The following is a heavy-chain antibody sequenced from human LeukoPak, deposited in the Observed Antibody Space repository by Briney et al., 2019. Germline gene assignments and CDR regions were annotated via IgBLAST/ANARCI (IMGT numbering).Heavy chain of an antibody. CDR2: INSDWSST. J-gene: IGHJ5*02. CDR1: GFTFSAYW. V-gene: IGHV3-74*01. Sequence: PGGSLRLSCAASGFTFSAYWMHWLRQAPGKGLVWVSRINSDWSSTSYADSVKGRFTISRDNAKNTLYLQMNSLRAEDTAVYYCARDWVPAAPQTTNWFDPWGQGTLVIVSS. D-gene: IGHD2-2*01. CDR3: ARDWVPAAPQTTNWFDP.